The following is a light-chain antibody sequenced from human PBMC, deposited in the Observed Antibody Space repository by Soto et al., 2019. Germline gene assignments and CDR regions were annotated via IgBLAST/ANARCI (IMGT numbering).Light chain of an antibody. CDR2: SNH. Sequence: VLTQPPSASGTPGQRVTISCSGSSSNIGRHSLHWYQQLPGTAPKLLIDSNHERPLAVPDRFSGSKSGTSASLAISGLQSEDAADYYCQSQDNSLSGSRVFGTGTKVTVL. CDR3: QSQDNSLSGSRV. CDR1: SSNIGRHS. V-gene: IGLV1-44*01. J-gene: IGLJ1*01.